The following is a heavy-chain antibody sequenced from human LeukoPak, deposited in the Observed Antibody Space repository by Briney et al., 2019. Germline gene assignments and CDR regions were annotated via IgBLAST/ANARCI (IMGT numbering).Heavy chain of an antibody. D-gene: IGHD1-14*01. V-gene: IGHV3-48*01. CDR2: ISASGTI. Sequence: QPGGSLRLSCSASGFTFSSYSMSWVRRAPGKGLKWVSYISASGTIYYADSVKGRFTISRDNAENSLYLQMNSLRAEDTAVYYCARVYRPFDCWGQGTLVTVSS. CDR1: GFTFSSYS. CDR3: ARVYRPFDC. J-gene: IGHJ4*02.